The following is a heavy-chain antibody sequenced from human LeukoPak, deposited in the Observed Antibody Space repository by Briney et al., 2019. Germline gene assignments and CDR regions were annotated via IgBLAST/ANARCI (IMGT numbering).Heavy chain of an antibody. J-gene: IGHJ4*02. CDR1: GCTFDDYA. CDR3: AKDIGPGIAAAGHELNLDY. D-gene: IGHD6-13*01. Sequence: TGRSVRLSCAASGCTFDDYAIPWVRQAPGQGLEWVSGISWDSGSIGYADSVKGRFTISRDNAKNSLYLQMNSLRAEDTALYYCAKDIGPGIAAAGHELNLDYWGQGALDTVSS. V-gene: IGHV3-9*01. CDR2: ISWDSGSI.